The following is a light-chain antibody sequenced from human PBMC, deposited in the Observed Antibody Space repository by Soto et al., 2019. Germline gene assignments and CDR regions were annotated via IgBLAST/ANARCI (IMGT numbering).Light chain of an antibody. CDR2: DVS. J-gene: IGLJ1*01. V-gene: IGLV2-14*01. CDR1: SSDVGGYNY. CDR3: CSYTTSNTRQIV. Sequence: QSALTQPASVSGSPGQSITISCTGTSSDVGGYNYVSWYQQHPGKAPKFMIYDVSNRPSGVSNRCSGSKSGNTASLTISGLQAEDEADYYGCSYTTSNTRQIVFGTGTKLTVL.